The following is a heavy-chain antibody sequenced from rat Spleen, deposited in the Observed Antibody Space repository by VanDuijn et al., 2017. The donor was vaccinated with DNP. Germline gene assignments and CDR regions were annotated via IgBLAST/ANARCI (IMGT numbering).Heavy chain of an antibody. CDR3: ARRYYGSYFDY. Sequence: EVHLVESGGGLVQPGRSLKLFCAASGFTFSDYYMAWFRQAPRKGLEWVAYIRYDGGFTKYGDSVKGRFTISRDNAKNTLYLQMNSLRSEDMATYYCARRYYGSYFDYWGQGVMVTVSS. J-gene: IGHJ2*01. D-gene: IGHD1-6*01. CDR1: GFTFSDYY. V-gene: IGHV5-22*01. CDR2: IRYDGGFT.